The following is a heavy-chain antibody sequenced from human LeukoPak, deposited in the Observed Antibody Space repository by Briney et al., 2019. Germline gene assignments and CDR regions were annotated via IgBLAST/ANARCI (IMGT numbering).Heavy chain of an antibody. CDR2: ISPGDSDT. J-gene: IGHJ4*02. V-gene: IGHV5-51*01. CDR1: GYSFTTYW. Sequence: GESLKISCKGSGYSFTTYWIAWVRQMPGKGLEWMGIISPGDSDTRYSPSFQGQVTISADKSISTAYLQWSGLKASDTATYYCARLLRDYGDHLDYWGQGTLLTVSS. CDR3: ARLLRDYGDHLDY. D-gene: IGHD4/OR15-4a*01.